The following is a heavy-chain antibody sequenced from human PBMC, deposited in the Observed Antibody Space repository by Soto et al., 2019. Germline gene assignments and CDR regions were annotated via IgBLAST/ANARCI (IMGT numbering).Heavy chain of an antibody. CDR1: GGSIISSSYY. J-gene: IGHJ4*02. D-gene: IGHD3-10*01. CDR3: ASLWFGEFLWYFDY. V-gene: IGHV4-39*01. CDR2: IYYSGST. Sequence: QLQLQESGPGLVKPSETLSLTCTVSGGSIISSSYYWGWIRQPPGKGLEWIGSIYYSGSTYYNPSLKSRVTKSVDTSKNQFSRKLSSVTAADTAVYYCASLWFGEFLWYFDYWGQGTLVTVSS.